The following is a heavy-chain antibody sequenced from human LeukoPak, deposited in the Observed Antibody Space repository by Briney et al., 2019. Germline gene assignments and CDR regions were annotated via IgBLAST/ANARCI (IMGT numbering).Heavy chain of an antibody. V-gene: IGHV3-53*01. Sequence: GGSLSLTCAASGFTVITNDMTWVRQAPGKGLEWVSVLYSDGNTKYADSVQGRFTISRDNSKNTLYLEMNSLSPDDTAVYYCARGVEPLAANTLAYWGQGTLVTVSS. CDR2: LYSDGNT. J-gene: IGHJ4*02. CDR3: ARGVEPLAANTLAY. D-gene: IGHD1-14*01. CDR1: GFTVITND.